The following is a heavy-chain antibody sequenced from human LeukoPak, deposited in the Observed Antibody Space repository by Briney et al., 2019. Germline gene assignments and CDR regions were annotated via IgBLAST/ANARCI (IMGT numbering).Heavy chain of an antibody. CDR2: ISYDGSNK. V-gene: IGHV3-30*04. CDR3: ARVNSKGITMVRGVGPQDY. J-gene: IGHJ4*02. Sequence: GKSLRLSCAASGFTFSSYSMHWVRQAPGKGLERVAVISYDGSNKYYADSVKGRFTISRDNSKNTLYLQMNSLRAEDTAVYYCARVNSKGITMVRGVGPQDYWGQGTLVTVSS. CDR1: GFTFSSYS. D-gene: IGHD3-10*01.